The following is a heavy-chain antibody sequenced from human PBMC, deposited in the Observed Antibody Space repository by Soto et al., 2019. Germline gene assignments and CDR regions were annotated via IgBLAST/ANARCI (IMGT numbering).Heavy chain of an antibody. V-gene: IGHV1-3*01. CDR3: ARGFSGGDAAWFAP. Sequence: GAPVKVSCKASGYTFTSYAMHWVRQAPGQRLEWMGWINAGNGNKKYSQKFQGRVTITRDTSASTAYMDLSSLRSEDTVVYYCARGFSGGDAAWFAPWGQGTLVTVSS. J-gene: IGHJ5*02. CDR1: GYTFTSYA. D-gene: IGHD2-21*02. CDR2: INAGNGNK.